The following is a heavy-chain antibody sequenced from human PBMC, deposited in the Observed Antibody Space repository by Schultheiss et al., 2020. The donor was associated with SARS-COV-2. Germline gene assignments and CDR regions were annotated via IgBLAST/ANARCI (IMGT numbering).Heavy chain of an antibody. CDR1: GFTFSSYA. CDR2: ISGSGYTT. V-gene: IGHV3-23*01. CDR3: ASEHDDH. Sequence: GESLKISCAASGFTFSSYAMSWVRQAPGKGLEWVSIISGSGYTTHYADSVKGRFTISRDRSKNTVYLQLDSLRVEDTAVYFCASEHDDHWGQGTLVTVSS. J-gene: IGHJ4*02.